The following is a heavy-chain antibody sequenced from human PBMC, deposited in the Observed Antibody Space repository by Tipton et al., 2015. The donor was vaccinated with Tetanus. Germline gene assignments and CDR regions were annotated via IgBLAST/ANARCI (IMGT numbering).Heavy chain of an antibody. V-gene: IGHV4-4*07. D-gene: IGHD3-10*01. CDR3: AREGGSTYYYIGVGWFDP. CDR2: IYTSGST. Sequence: TLSLTCTVSGGSISSYYWSWIRQPAGKGLEWIGRIYTSGSTNYNPSLKSRVTMSVDTSKTHFSLKLSSVTAADTAVYYCAREGGSTYYYIGVGWFDPWGQGTLVTVSS. CDR1: GGSISSYY. J-gene: IGHJ5*02.